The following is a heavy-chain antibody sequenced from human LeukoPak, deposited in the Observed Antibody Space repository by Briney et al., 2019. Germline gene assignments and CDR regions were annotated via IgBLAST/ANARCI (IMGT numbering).Heavy chain of an antibody. CDR3: ARDYYDSSGYYYPFDY. CDR1: GYTFTSYY. Sequence: ASVKVSCKASGYTFTSYYMHWVRQAPGQGLEWMGIINPSGGSTRYAQKFQGRVTMTRDTSTSTVYMELSSLRSEDTAVYYCARDYYDSSGYYYPFDYWGQGTLVTVSS. V-gene: IGHV1-46*01. D-gene: IGHD3-22*01. J-gene: IGHJ4*02. CDR2: INPSGGST.